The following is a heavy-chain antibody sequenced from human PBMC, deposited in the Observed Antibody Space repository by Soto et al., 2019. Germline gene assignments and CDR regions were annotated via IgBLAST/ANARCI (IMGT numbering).Heavy chain of an antibody. V-gene: IGHV3-23*01. CDR2: ISGSGGST. CDR3: AKDAVLRFLEWSTTLYYYGMDV. J-gene: IGHJ6*02. D-gene: IGHD3-3*01. Sequence: GGSLRLSCAASGFTFSSYGMSWVSQAPGKGLEWVSAISGSGGSTYYADSVKGRFTISRDNSKNTLYLQMNSLRAEDTAVYYCAKDAVLRFLEWSTTLYYYGMDVWGQGTTVTVSS. CDR1: GFTFSSYG.